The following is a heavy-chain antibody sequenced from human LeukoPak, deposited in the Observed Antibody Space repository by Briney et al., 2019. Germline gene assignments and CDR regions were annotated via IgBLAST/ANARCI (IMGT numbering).Heavy chain of an antibody. CDR1: GFTVSSYY. D-gene: IGHD3-10*01. J-gene: IGHJ4*02. Sequence: GGSLKLSCAASGFTVSSYYMSWVRQAPGKGLEWVSLIYSGGSTYYADSVKGRFTLSRDNSKNTLYFQMNSLRADDTAVYYCARGRGTYYFDYWGQGTLVTVSS. V-gene: IGHV3-53*01. CDR3: ARGRGTYYFDY. CDR2: IYSGGST.